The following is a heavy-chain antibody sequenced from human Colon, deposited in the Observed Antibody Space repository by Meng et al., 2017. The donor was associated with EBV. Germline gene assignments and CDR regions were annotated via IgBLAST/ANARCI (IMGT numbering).Heavy chain of an antibody. D-gene: IGHD3-10*01. CDR3: ARRRGGSGRDC. Sequence: QRQRTESGPGRVKLSETCSLTCTVSGGSISSNGYYWNWVSQPPGKGLEWIGAIYHSGSTSYNPSLQSRVTMFVDTSKNQFSLMLTSVTATDTAVYYCARRRGGSGRDCWGQGTLVTVSS. CDR2: IYHSGST. J-gene: IGHJ4*02. CDR1: GGSISSNGYY. V-gene: IGHV4-39*01.